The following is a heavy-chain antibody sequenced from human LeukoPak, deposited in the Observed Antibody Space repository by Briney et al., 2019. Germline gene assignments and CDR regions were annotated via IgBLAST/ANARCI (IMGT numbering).Heavy chain of an antibody. D-gene: IGHD6-13*01. CDR1: GGSISSYY. CDR2: IYYSGST. CDR3: ASYAADTFDY. V-gene: IGHV4-59*01. Sequence: SETLSLTCTVSGGSISSYYWSWIRQPPGKGLEWIGYIYYSGSTNYTPSLKSRVTISVDTSKNQFSLKLSSVTAADTAVYYCASYAADTFDYWGQGTLVTVSS. J-gene: IGHJ4*02.